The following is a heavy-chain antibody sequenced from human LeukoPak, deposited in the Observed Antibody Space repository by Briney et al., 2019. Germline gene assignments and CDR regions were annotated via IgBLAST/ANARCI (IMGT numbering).Heavy chain of an antibody. J-gene: IGHJ4*02. CDR1: GGSMRSYY. CDR2: IYYSGST. D-gene: IGHD6-13*01. CDR3: ARDGIAAAGARFDY. Sequence: SETLSLTCTVSGGSMRSYYWSWIRQHPGKGLEWIGYIYYSGSTYYNPSLKSRVTISVDTSKNQFSLKLSSVTAADTAVYYCARDGIAAAGARFDYWGQGTLVTVSS. V-gene: IGHV4-31*03.